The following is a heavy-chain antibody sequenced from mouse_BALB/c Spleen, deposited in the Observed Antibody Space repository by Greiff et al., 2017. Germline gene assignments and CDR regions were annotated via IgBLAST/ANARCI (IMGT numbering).Heavy chain of an antibody. CDR3: ASGGYDYSAWFAD. Sequence: QVQLQQPWAELVKPGASVKMSCKASGYTFTSYNMHWVKQTPGQGLVWIGAIYPGNGDTSYNQKFKGKATLTADKSSSTAYMQLSSLTSEDSAVYYCASGGYDYSAWFADWGQGTLVTVSA. CDR2: IYPGNGDT. J-gene: IGHJ3*01. CDR1: GYTFTSYN. D-gene: IGHD2-4*01. V-gene: IGHV1-12*01.